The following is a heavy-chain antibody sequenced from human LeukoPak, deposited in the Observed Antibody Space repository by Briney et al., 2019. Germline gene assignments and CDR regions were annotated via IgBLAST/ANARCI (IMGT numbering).Heavy chain of an antibody. D-gene: IGHD5-24*01. CDR1: GGSFSGYY. Sequence: SETLSLTCAVYGGSFSGYYWSWIRQPPGKGLEWIGEINHSGSTNYNPSLKSRVTISVDTSKNQFSRKLSSVTAADTAVYYCARGARWLQFRDYWGQGTLVTVSS. CDR2: INHSGST. V-gene: IGHV4-34*01. CDR3: ARGARWLQFRDY. J-gene: IGHJ4*02.